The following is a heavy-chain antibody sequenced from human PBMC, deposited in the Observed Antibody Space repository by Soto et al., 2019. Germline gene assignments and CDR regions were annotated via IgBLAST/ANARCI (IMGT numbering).Heavy chain of an antibody. CDR3: AAEVVAANADWFDP. Sequence: QVQLQESGPGLVKPSETLSLTCTVSGGSISSYYWSWIRQPPGKGLEWIGYIYYSGSTNYNPSLKSRVTISVDTSKNQFSLKLSSVTAADTAVYYCAAEVVAANADWFDPWGQGTLVTVSS. CDR1: GGSISSYY. CDR2: IYYSGST. J-gene: IGHJ5*02. D-gene: IGHD2-15*01. V-gene: IGHV4-59*01.